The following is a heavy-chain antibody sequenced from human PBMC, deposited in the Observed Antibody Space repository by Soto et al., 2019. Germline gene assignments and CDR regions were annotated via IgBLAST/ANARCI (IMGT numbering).Heavy chain of an antibody. D-gene: IGHD3-16*01. V-gene: IGHV1-69*09. CDR3: ARESLGAKGADH. Sequence: QVQLVQSGAEVKRPGSSVKVSCASSGDTFNSYVISWVRQAPGQGLEWMGGIIPILAVTHYAQKFQGRVTISALSSTGTAYMELTNLGFEDTALYYCARESLGAKGADHWGQGTLVTVSS. CDR1: GDTFNSYV. J-gene: IGHJ4*02. CDR2: IIPILAVT.